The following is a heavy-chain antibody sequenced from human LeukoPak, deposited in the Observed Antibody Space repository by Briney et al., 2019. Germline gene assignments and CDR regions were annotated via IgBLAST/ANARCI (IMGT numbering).Heavy chain of an antibody. CDR2: INPNSGGT. J-gene: IGHJ5*02. Sequence: ASVKVSCKASGYTFTGYYMHWVRQAPGHGLEWMGWINPNSGGTNYAQKFQGRVTMTRDTSISTAYMELSRLRSDDTAVYYCAREGTPSIMITQFDNWFDPWGQGTLVTVSS. V-gene: IGHV1-2*02. D-gene: IGHD3-16*01. CDR1: GYTFTGYY. CDR3: AREGTPSIMITQFDNWFDP.